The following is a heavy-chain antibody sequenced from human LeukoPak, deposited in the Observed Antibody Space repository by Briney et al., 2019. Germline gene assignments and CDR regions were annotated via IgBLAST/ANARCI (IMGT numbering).Heavy chain of an antibody. CDR3: ARDRYFDL. CDR1: GFTVSSNY. V-gene: IGHV3-53*01. J-gene: IGHJ2*01. Sequence: PGGSLRLSCAASGFTVSSNYMSWVRQAPGKGLEWVSVIYSGGSTYYADSVKGRFTISRDDSKNTLYLQMSSLRAEDTAVYYCARDRYFDLWGRGTLVTVSS. CDR2: IYSGGST.